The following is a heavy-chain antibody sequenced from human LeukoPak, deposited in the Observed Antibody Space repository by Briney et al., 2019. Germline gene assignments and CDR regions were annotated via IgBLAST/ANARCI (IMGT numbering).Heavy chain of an antibody. CDR1: GGTFSSYA. J-gene: IGHJ5*02. CDR3: ASWHYDSSGYQNWFDP. D-gene: IGHD3-22*01. V-gene: IGHV1-69*06. CDR2: IIPIFGTA. Sequence: GASVKVSCKASGGTFSSYAISWVRQAPGQGLEWMGGIIPIFGTANYAQKFQGRVTITADKSTSTAYMELSSLRSEDMAVYYCASWHYDSSGYQNWFDPWGQGTLVTVSS.